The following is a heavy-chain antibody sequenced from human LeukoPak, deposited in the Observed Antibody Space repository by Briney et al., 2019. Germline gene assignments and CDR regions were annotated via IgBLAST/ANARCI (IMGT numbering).Heavy chain of an antibody. CDR1: GGSFSGFY. CDR3: ARLPYGSGFWLHREGRDV. CDR2: INHIGGT. J-gene: IGHJ6*04. Sequence: SETLSLTCAVYGGSFSGFYWSWIRQPPEKGLEWIGEINHIGGTNYNPSLKSRVTMSVDTSKKQSSLNLTPVTAADTAVYYCARLPYGSGFWLHREGRDVWGKGTTVTISS. V-gene: IGHV4-34*01. D-gene: IGHD3-10*01.